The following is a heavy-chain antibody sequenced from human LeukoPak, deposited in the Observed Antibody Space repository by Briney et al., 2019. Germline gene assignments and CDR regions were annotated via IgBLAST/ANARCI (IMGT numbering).Heavy chain of an antibody. V-gene: IGHV1-2*02. D-gene: IGHD3-22*01. CDR2: ISPNSGGT. Sequence: ASVKVSCKASGYTFTGYYLYWVRQAPGQGLEWMGWISPNSGGTNFAQKFQGRVTMTRDTSISTAYMELSRLRSDDTAVYYCASKWVTYYYNSSYYHYPTDVFDIWGQGTMVTVSS. CDR3: ASKWVTYYYNSSYYHYPTDVFDI. J-gene: IGHJ3*02. CDR1: GYTFTGYY.